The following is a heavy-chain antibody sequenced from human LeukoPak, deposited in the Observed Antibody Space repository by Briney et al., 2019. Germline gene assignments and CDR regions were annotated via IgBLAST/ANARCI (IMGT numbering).Heavy chain of an antibody. D-gene: IGHD3-10*01. V-gene: IGHV3-74*01. J-gene: IGHJ5*02. Sequence: GGSLRLSCAASGFTFSSYWMHWVRHVPGKGLVWVSRINTDGNSTRYADSVKGRFTISRDNAKNTLYLQMNSLRAEDTAVYYCARVPLGEFKGFDPWGQGTLVTVSS. CDR3: ARVPLGEFKGFDP. CDR2: INTDGNST. CDR1: GFTFSSYW.